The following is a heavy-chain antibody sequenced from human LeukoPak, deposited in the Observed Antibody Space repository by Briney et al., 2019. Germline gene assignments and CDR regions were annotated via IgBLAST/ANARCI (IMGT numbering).Heavy chain of an antibody. J-gene: IGHJ6*01. D-gene: IGHD1-14*01. CDR2: IYHSGST. CDR1: GGSLSSYY. Sequence: PSETLSLTCTVSGGSLSSYYWSWLRQPPGEGLEWLGYIYHSGSTNYNPSLKSRVTISVDTSKNQFSLKLSSVTAADTAVYYCARMPNHYYGMDVGGKGTTVT. V-gene: IGHV4-59*01. CDR3: ARMPNHYYGMDV.